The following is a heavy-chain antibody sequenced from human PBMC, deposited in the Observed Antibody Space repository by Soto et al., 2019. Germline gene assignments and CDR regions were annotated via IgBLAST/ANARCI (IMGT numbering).Heavy chain of an antibody. Sequence: GGSLRLSCAASGFTFSSYSMNWVRQAPGKGLEWVSSISSSSSYIYYADSVKGRFTISRDNAKNSLYLQMNSLRAEDTAVYYCAREMTAAGMDVWGQGTTVTVSS. CDR3: AREMTAAGMDV. V-gene: IGHV3-21*01. J-gene: IGHJ6*02. CDR2: ISSSSSYI. CDR1: GFTFSSYS.